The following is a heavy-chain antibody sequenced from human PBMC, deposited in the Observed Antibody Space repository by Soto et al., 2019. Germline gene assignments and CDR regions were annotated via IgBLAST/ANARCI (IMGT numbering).Heavy chain of an antibody. CDR3: EKGGKLGHKPGYDFDT. CDR2: TYFRSKWYN. V-gene: IGHV6-1*01. D-gene: IGHD2-15*01. J-gene: IGHJ4*02. Sequence: SQALXLTCAISWDIVSVNTASFEFIRQSPSRCLGWLGRTYFRSKWYNDYAVSVKSRIIINPDTYNNKFSLQLKSVTPEDKAVYFSEKGGKLGHKPGYDFDTWGQGIMVTVSS. CDR1: WDIVSVNTAS.